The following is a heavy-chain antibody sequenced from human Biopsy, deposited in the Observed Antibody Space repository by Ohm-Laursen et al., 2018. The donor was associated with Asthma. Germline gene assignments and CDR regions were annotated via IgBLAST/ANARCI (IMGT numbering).Heavy chain of an antibody. CDR3: AREGIAVAHFDY. Sequence: SLRLSCSAASGFTFSSYAMHWVRQAPGKGLEWVAVISYDGSNKYYADSVKGRFTISRDNSKNTLYLQMNSLRAEDTAVYYCAREGIAVAHFDYWGQGTLVTVSS. J-gene: IGHJ4*02. CDR2: ISYDGSNK. V-gene: IGHV3-30-3*01. D-gene: IGHD6-19*01. CDR1: GFTFSSYA.